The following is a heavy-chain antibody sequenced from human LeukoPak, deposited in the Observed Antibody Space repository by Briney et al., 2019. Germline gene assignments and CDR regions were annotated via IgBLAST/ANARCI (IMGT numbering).Heavy chain of an antibody. J-gene: IGHJ4*02. D-gene: IGHD4-17*01. Sequence: PGGSLRLSRAASGFTFNTYTMNWVRQAPGKGLEWVASISSSSSYIYYADSLKGRFTISRDNAKTSLSLQMNSLTADDTAVYYCARVRATVTTYIDYWGQGTQITVSS. CDR1: GFTFNTYT. CDR2: ISSSSSYI. V-gene: IGHV3-21*06. CDR3: ARVRATVTTYIDY.